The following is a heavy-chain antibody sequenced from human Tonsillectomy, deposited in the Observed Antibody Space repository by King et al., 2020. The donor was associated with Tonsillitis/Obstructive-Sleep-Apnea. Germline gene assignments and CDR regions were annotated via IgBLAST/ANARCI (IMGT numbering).Heavy chain of an antibody. D-gene: IGHD4-11*01. CDR1: GFTVSSNY. J-gene: IGHJ3*01. V-gene: IGHV3-53*04. CDR3: AREGPELNYAAFDL. Sequence: ELQLVQSGGGLVQPGGSLRLSCAASGFTVSSNYMSWVRQAPGKGLEWVSVIYSGGNTYYADSVKGRFTISRHNSKNTLYLQMNSLRAEDAAVYYCAREGPELNYAAFDLWGQGRMVTVSS. CDR2: IYSGGNT.